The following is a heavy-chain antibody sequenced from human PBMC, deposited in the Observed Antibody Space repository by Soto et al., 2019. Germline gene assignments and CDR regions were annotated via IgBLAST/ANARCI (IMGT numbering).Heavy chain of an antibody. CDR3: ARDPVTCSSTSCHHGYDY. V-gene: IGHV1-3*01. CDR2: INAGNGNT. CDR1: GYTFTSYA. D-gene: IGHD2-2*01. J-gene: IGHJ4*02. Sequence: ASVKVSCKASGYTFTSYAMHWVRQAPGQGLEWMGWINAGNGNTKYSQKFQGRVTITRDTSASTAYMELSSLRSEDTAVYYCARDPVTCSSTSCHHGYDYWGQGTLVTVSS.